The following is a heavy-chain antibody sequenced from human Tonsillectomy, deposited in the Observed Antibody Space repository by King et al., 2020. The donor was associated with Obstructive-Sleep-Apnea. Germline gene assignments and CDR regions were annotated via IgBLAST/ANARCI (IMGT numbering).Heavy chain of an antibody. CDR1: GASISSYY. Sequence: QLQESGPGLVKPSETLSLTCTVSGASISSYYWSWIRQPPEKGLEWIGSIDYSGRTNYNPSLKSRVTISVDKSKNQFSLKLRSVTAADTAVYYCARRLGSSGWFFFDPWGQGALVTVSS. J-gene: IGHJ5*02. CDR3: ARRLGSSGWFFFDP. V-gene: IGHV4-59*08. CDR2: IDYSGRT. D-gene: IGHD6-19*01.